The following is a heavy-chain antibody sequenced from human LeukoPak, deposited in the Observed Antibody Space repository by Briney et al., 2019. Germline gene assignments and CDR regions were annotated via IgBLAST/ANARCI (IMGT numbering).Heavy chain of an antibody. CDR3: ASGAVGYYYYGMDV. J-gene: IGHJ6*04. CDR1: GGTFSSYA. D-gene: IGHD6-19*01. CDR2: IIPIFGTA. V-gene: IGHV1-69*13. Sequence: ASVKVSCKASGGTFSSYAISWVRQAPGQGLEWMGGIIPIFGTANYAQEFQGRVTITADESTSTAYMELSSLRSEDTAVYYCASGAVGYYYYGMDVWGKGTTVTVSS.